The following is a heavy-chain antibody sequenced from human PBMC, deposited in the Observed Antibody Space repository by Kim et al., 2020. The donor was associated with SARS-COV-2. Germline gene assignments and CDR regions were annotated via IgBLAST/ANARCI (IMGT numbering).Heavy chain of an antibody. J-gene: IGHJ6*02. CDR1: GGTFSSYA. V-gene: IGHV1-69*13. Sequence: SVKVSCKASGGTFSSYAISWVRQAPGQGLEWMGGIIPIFGTANYAQKFQGRVTITADESTSTAYMELSSLRSEDTAVYYCAGTRARGVIAVAGSFHGMDVWGQGNTVSVSS. CDR2: IIPIFGTA. D-gene: IGHD6-19*01. CDR3: AGTRARGVIAVAGSFHGMDV.